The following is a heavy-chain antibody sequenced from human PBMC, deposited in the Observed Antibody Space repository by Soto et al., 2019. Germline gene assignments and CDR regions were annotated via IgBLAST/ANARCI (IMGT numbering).Heavy chain of an antibody. CDR3: ARSTYDFWSGYPTYGMDV. CDR1: GYTFTSYG. J-gene: IGHJ6*02. V-gene: IGHV1-18*04. D-gene: IGHD3-3*01. CDR2: ISAYNGNT. Sequence: GASVKVSCKASGYTFTSYGISWVRQAPGQGLEWMGWISAYNGNTNYAQKLQGRVTMTTDTSTSTAYMELRSLRSDDTAVYYCARSTYDFWSGYPTYGMDVWGQATMVTVSS.